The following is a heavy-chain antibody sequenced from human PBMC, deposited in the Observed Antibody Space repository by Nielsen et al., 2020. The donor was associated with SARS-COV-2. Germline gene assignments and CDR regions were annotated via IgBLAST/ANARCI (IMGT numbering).Heavy chain of an antibody. J-gene: IGHJ4*02. CDR3: AKCASRPSYYFDY. CDR2: ISGSGGST. V-gene: IGHV3-23*01. Sequence: GESLKISCAASGFTFSSYAMSWVRQAPGKGLEWVSAISGSGGSTYYADSVKGRFTISRDNSKNTLYLQMNSLRAEDTAVYYCAKCASRPSYYFDYWGQGTLVTVSS. CDR1: GFTFSSYA. D-gene: IGHD2-2*01.